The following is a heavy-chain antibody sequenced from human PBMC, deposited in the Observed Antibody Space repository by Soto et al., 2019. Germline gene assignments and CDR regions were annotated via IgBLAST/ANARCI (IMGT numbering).Heavy chain of an antibody. V-gene: IGHV5-51*01. CDR2: IYPSDSDT. CDR3: ARGLYFEY. J-gene: IGHJ4*02. Sequence: GESLKISCQGSRDIFSSYWIAWVRQVPGKGLELMGIIYPSDSDTRYRPSFQGQVTISADKSINTAYLQWRSLKASDTAMYYCARGLYFEYWGQGTQVTVSS. CDR1: RDIFSSYW.